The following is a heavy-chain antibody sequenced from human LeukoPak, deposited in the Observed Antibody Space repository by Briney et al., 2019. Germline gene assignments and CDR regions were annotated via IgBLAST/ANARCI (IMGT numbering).Heavy chain of an antibody. D-gene: IGHD3-22*01. V-gene: IGHV1-18*01. CDR1: GYTFTSYG. CDR2: ISAYNGNT. Sequence: ASVKVSCKASGYTFTSYGISWVRQAPGQGLEWMGWISAYNGNTNYAQKLQSRVTMTTDTSTSTAYMELRSLRSDDTAVYYCARDRAPITMIVVVSAYYYYGMDVWGQGTTVTVSS. CDR3: ARDRAPITMIVVVSAYYYYGMDV. J-gene: IGHJ6*02.